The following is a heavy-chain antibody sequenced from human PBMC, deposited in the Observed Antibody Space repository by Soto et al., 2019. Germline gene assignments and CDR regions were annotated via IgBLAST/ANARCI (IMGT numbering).Heavy chain of an antibody. D-gene: IGHD3-10*01. V-gene: IGHV3-30*18. J-gene: IGHJ4*02. CDR3: AKQEGVGYHYGHFAY. CDR1: GFTFISYG. Sequence: QVQLVESGGCVVQPGRSLRLSCAASGFTFISYGIHCVRQAPGKGLEWVAVISYDGSNKYYADSVKGRFTISRDNSKNTLYLQMNSLRAEDTAVYYCAKQEGVGYHYGHFAYWGQGTLVTVSS. CDR2: ISYDGSNK.